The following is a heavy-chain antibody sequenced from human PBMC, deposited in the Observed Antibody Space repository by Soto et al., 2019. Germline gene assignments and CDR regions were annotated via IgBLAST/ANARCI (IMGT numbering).Heavy chain of an antibody. Sequence: ASVKVSCKASGYTFTSYGISWVRQAPGQGLEWMGWISAYNGNTNYAQKLQGRVTMTTDTSTSTAYMELRSLGSDDTAVYYCARSYYYDSSGYYPPGYWGQGTLVTVSS. V-gene: IGHV1-18*01. CDR1: GYTFTSYG. J-gene: IGHJ4*02. CDR2: ISAYNGNT. CDR3: ARSYYYDSSGYYPPGY. D-gene: IGHD3-22*01.